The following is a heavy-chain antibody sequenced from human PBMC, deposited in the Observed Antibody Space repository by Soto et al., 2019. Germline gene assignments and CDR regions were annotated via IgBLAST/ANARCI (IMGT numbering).Heavy chain of an antibody. Sequence: GESLKISCKGSGYNFAGYWIAWVRQMPGKGLELMGIIYPSDSDTRYRPSFQGQVTISADKSVSSAYLQWSSLRASDTAMYYCARGGVSTRTFDYWGQGTPVTVSS. V-gene: IGHV5-51*01. D-gene: IGHD3-3*01. J-gene: IGHJ4*02. CDR1: GYNFAGYW. CDR3: ARGGVSTRTFDY. CDR2: IYPSDSDT.